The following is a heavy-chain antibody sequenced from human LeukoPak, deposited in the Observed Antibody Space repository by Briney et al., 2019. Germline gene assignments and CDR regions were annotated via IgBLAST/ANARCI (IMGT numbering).Heavy chain of an antibody. D-gene: IGHD3-3*01. CDR2: INWNGGST. J-gene: IGHJ4*02. V-gene: IGHV3-20*04. CDR1: RFTFSTYA. Sequence: GGSLRLSCAASRFTFSTYAMSWVRQAPGKGLEWVSGINWNGGSTGYADSVKGRFTISRDNAKNSLYLQMNSLRAEDTALYYCAGGEEYDFWSGYSNWGQGTLVTVSS. CDR3: AGGEEYDFWSGYSN.